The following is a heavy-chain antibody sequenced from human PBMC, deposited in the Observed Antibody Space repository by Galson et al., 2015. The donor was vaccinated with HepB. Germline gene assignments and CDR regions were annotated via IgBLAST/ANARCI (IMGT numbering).Heavy chain of an antibody. CDR3: ARSAYCGGDCYYN. Sequence: SETLSLTCTVSGGSISSYYWSWIRQPPGKGLEWIGYIYYSGSTNYNPSLKSRVTISVDTSKNQFSLKLSSVTAADTAVYYCARSAYCGGDCYYNWGQGTLVTVPS. J-gene: IGHJ4*02. CDR1: GGSISSYY. D-gene: IGHD2-21*02. CDR2: IYYSGST. V-gene: IGHV4-59*01.